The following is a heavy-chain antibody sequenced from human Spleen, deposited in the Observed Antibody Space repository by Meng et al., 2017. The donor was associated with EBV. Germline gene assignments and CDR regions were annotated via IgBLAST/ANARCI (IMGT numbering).Heavy chain of an antibody. CDR2: IYSGGST. CDR1: GFTVSSSY. Sequence: VQLVGSGGGLVQPGGSLRLSCAASGFTVSSSYMSWVRQAPGQGLECVSLIYSGGSTYYADSVKGRFTISRDNSKNTLYLQMNSLRAEDTAVYYCARRVDSWGQGTLVTVSS. CDR3: ARRVDS. V-gene: IGHV3-53*01. J-gene: IGHJ4*02.